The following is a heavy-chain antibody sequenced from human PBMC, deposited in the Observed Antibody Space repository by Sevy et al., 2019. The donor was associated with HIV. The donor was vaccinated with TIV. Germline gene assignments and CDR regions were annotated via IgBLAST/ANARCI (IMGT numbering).Heavy chain of an antibody. D-gene: IGHD3-3*01. V-gene: IGHV3-30*18. CDR1: GFTFSNYG. CDR3: ANDPVFGLLIHKEQDSFHI. CDR2: ISYDASNK. Sequence: GGSLRLSCEASGFTFSNYGMHWVRQAPGKGLEWVALISYDASNKYYGDSINGRFTISRDNSKNTLYLQMNSLRGEDTAVYYCANDPVFGLLIHKEQDSFHIWGQGTMVTVSS. J-gene: IGHJ3*02.